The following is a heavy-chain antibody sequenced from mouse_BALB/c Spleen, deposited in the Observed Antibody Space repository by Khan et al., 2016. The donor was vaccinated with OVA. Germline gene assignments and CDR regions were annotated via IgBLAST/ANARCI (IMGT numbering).Heavy chain of an antibody. Sequence: EVKLQESGPGLVKPSQSLSLTCTVTGYSITSDYAWNWIRQFPGNKLEWMGYISYSGNTKYNPSLKSRISITRDTSKNQFFLQLNSVTIEDTATYYCARVYGGDFDYWGKGTTLTVSS. D-gene: IGHD1-1*01. V-gene: IGHV3-2*02. J-gene: IGHJ2*01. CDR2: ISYSGNT. CDR3: ARVYGGDFDY. CDR1: GYSITSDYA.